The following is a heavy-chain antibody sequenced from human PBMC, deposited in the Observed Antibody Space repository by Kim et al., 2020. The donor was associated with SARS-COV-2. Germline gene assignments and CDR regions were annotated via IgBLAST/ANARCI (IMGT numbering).Heavy chain of an antibody. J-gene: IGHJ3*02. D-gene: IGHD2-2*01. CDR3: ARDSHDLGYCSSTSCSFAFDI. CDR2: INPSGGST. V-gene: IGHV1-46*01. CDR1: GYTFTSYY. Sequence: ASVKVSCKASGYTFTSYYMHWVRQAPGQGLEWMGLINPSGGSTRYAQKFQGRVTMTRDTSTSTVYMELSSLRSEDTAVYYCARDSHDLGYCSSTSCSFAFDIWGQGTIVTVSS.